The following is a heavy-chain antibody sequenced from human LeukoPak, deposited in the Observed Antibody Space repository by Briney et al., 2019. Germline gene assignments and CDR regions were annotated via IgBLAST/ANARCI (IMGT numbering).Heavy chain of an antibody. CDR1: GYSFTSYW. CDR3: ERHMSQYYDILPGYYNSPGVYYYGMEV. Sequence: GESLKISCKGSGYSFTSYWIGWVRQMPGKGLEWMGSIYPCDSETRYSLSFQGQVTISVEKSISTAYLQWSRLKDSDTAMYYCERHMSQYYDILPGYYNSPGVYYYGMEVWGQGTTVTVSS. J-gene: IGHJ6*02. D-gene: IGHD3-9*01. V-gene: IGHV5-51*01. CDR2: IYPCDSET.